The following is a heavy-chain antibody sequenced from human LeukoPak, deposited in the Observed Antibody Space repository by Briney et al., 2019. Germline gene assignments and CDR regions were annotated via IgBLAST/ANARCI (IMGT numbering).Heavy chain of an antibody. CDR1: GGSISSYY. CDR2: IHYSGSS. D-gene: IGHD6-13*01. V-gene: IGHV4-59*01. Sequence: SETLSLTCTVSGGSISSYYWSWIRQPPGKGLEWIGYIHYSGSSNYNPSLQSRVTISVDTSKNHFSLQLSSVTAADTAVYYCAREAASSSWFYYYAMDVWGQGTTVTVSS. CDR3: AREAASSSWFYYYAMDV. J-gene: IGHJ6*02.